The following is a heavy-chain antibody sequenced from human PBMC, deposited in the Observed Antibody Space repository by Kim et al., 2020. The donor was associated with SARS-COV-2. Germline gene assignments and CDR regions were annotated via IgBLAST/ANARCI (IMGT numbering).Heavy chain of an antibody. CDR3: ATASVLSGSDY. D-gene: IGHD3-3*01. Sequence: TNSNPSLKSRITMSIDTHKKQFSLKVFSVTAADTAIYYCATASVLSGSDYWGPGTLVTVSS. V-gene: IGHV4-4*07. J-gene: IGHJ4*02. CDR2: T.